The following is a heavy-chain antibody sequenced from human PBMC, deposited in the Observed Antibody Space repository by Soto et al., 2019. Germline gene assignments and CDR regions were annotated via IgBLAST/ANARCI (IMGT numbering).Heavy chain of an antibody. D-gene: IGHD6-13*01. J-gene: IGHJ6*02. CDR1: GYSFTSYW. Sequence: PGESLKISCKGSGYSFTSYWISWVRQMPGKGLEWMGRIDPSDSYTNYSPSFQGHVTISADKSISTAYLQWSSLKASDTAMYYCAREAAGHYYYYGMDVWGQGTTVTVSS. V-gene: IGHV5-10-1*01. CDR3: AREAAGHYYYYGMDV. CDR2: IDPSDSYT.